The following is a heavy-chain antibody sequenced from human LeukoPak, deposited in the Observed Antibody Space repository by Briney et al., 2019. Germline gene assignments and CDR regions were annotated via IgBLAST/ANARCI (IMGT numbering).Heavy chain of an antibody. CDR1: GYTFSSYA. CDR2: INAGNGNT. Sequence: ASVKVSCKASGYTFSSYAMHWVRQAPGQRLEWTGWINAGNGNTKFSHEFQGRVTITRDTSASTAYMELNSLRSEDMAVYYCAREGAYIGGSYPFDYWGQGTLVTVSS. D-gene: IGHD1-26*01. J-gene: IGHJ4*02. V-gene: IGHV1-3*03. CDR3: AREGAYIGGSYPFDY.